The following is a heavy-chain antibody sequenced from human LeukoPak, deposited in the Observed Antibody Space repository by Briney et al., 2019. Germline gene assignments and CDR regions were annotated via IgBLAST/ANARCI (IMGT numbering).Heavy chain of an antibody. J-gene: IGHJ3*02. Sequence: GGSLRLSCAASGFTFSSYAMSWVRQAPGKGLEWVSAISGSGGSTYYADSVKGRFTISRDNSKNTLYLQMNSLRAEDTAVYYCAKDGLWYYCDSSGYDAFDIWGQGTMVTVSS. CDR1: GFTFSSYA. CDR3: AKDGLWYYCDSSGYDAFDI. D-gene: IGHD3-22*01. CDR2: ISGSGGST. V-gene: IGHV3-23*01.